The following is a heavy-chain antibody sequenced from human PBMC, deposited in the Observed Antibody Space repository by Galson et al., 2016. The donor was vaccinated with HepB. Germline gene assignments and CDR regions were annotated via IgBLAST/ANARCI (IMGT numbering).Heavy chain of an antibody. CDR1: GFTFGDYA. Sequence: SLRLSCAASGFTFGDYAMSWVRQAPGKGLEWVGFIRSKAYGGTTEYAASVKGRFTISRDDSKSIAYLQMNSLKTEDTAVYYCTRALDIVVVVAATRVDYYYYYGMDVWGQGTTVTVSS. CDR2: IRSKAYGGTT. D-gene: IGHD2-15*01. J-gene: IGHJ6*02. CDR3: TRALDIVVVVAATRVDYYYYYGMDV. V-gene: IGHV3-49*04.